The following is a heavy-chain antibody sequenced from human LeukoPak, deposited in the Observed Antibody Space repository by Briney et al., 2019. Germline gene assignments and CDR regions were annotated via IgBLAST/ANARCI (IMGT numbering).Heavy chain of an antibody. V-gene: IGHV3-30*02. CDR2: IRYDGSNK. Sequence: GGSLRLSCAASGFTFSSYGMHWVRQAPGKGLEWVAFIRYDGSNKYYADSVKDRFTISRDNSKNTLYLQMNSLGAEDTAVYYCAKDSTSGRFLEWLLAGGGDYWGQGTLVTVSS. D-gene: IGHD3-3*01. CDR1: GFTFSSYG. CDR3: AKDSTSGRFLEWLLAGGGDY. J-gene: IGHJ4*02.